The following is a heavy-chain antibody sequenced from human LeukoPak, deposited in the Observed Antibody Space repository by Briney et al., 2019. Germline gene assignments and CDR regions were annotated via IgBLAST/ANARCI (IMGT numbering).Heavy chain of an antibody. J-gene: IGHJ4*02. V-gene: IGHV3-23*01. CDR2: ISSTGSTT. CDR1: GFDFSGYA. D-gene: IGHD2-15*01. Sequence: GGSLRLSCAASGFDFSGYAMRWVRQAPRMGLEWVSFISSTGSTTYYADSVKGRFTISSDISKNTVYLQMNSLRAEDTAVYYCAKDHRYCRGGTCHSCFDYWGQGTLVTVSS. CDR3: AKDHRYCRGGTCHSCFDY.